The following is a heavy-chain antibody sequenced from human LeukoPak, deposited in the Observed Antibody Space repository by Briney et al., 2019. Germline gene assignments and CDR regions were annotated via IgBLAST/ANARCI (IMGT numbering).Heavy chain of an antibody. CDR1: GFTFSSYW. V-gene: IGHV3-74*01. CDR3: ARSNQADDY. D-gene: IGHD1-14*01. J-gene: IGHJ4*02. Sequence: GGSLRLSCAASGFTFSSYWMHWVRQVPGKGLVWVARINPGGSSITYADSVKGRFSISRDNAKNTLYLQMDSLRAEDTGVYYCARSNQADDYWGQGTLVTVSS. CDR2: INPGGSSI.